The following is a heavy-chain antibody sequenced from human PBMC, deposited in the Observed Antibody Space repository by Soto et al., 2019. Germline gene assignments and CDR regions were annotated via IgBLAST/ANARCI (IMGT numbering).Heavy chain of an antibody. J-gene: IGHJ2*01. CDR2: IGAGGAYT. CDR1: GFTFSSYA. V-gene: IGHV3-23*01. D-gene: IGHD2-2*01. CDR3: AKGGRVCDSTSCYDWYFDL. Sequence: EVQLLESGGGLVQPGGSLRLSCAASGFTFSSYAMSWVRQAPGKGLEWVSSIGAGGAYTYYADSVKGRFTISRDNSKNTLYLHMHSLRAEDTAVYYCAKGGRVCDSTSCYDWYFDLWGRGTLITVSS.